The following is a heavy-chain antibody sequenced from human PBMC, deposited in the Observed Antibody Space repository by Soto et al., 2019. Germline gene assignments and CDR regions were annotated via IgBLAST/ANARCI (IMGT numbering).Heavy chain of an antibody. Sequence: SETLSLTCAVSGGSIISADSYCFWIRKHPGRGLEWLGYIAYSGDTYYNPSLRSRATISADASENKFSLTLRSVTAADTAVYFYAREFERSAIAAWGQGTSVNVS. CDR3: AREFERSAIAA. CDR1: GGSIISADSY. CDR2: IAYSGDT. D-gene: IGHD3-16*01. V-gene: IGHV4-31*11. J-gene: IGHJ5*02.